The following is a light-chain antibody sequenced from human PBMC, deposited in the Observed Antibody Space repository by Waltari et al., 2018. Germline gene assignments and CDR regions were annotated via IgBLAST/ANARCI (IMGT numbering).Light chain of an antibody. CDR1: DNALGSYDF. J-gene: IGLJ1*01. V-gene: IGLV2-14*01. CDR3: ASFTSRSTRV. CDR2: EVN. Sequence: QSALTQPASVSGSPGQSITISCTGTDNALGSYDFVSWYQQHPGKAPKLIIFEVNDRPSGVSFRFSGSKSGNTASLTISGLQPEDEAEYYCASFTSRSTRVFGSGTQVTVL.